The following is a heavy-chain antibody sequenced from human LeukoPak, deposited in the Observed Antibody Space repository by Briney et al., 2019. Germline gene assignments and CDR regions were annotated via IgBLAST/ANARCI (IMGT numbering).Heavy chain of an antibody. V-gene: IGHV3-21*01. J-gene: IGHJ4*02. CDR1: GFTFSSYS. CDR2: ISSSSSYI. CDR3: AREGGGATPFDY. Sequence: TGGSLRLSCAASGFTFSSYSMNWVRQAPGKGLEWVSSISSSSSYIYYADSVKGRFTISRGNAKNSLYLQMNSLRAEDTAVYYCAREGGGATPFDYWGQGTLVTVSS. D-gene: IGHD1-26*01.